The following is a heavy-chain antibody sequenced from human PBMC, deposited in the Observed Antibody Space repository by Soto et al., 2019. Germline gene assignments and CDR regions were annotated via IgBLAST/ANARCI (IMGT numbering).Heavy chain of an antibody. Sequence: PGESLKISCRTSGYNFNNYWIAWMRQMPGKGLEWLGTIYPGDSEVKYTPSFQGRVIISADGSITTAYLQWSSLEASDTAMYYCARRSPGHLGGTDVWGQGTTVTVSS. J-gene: IGHJ6*02. D-gene: IGHD3-9*01. V-gene: IGHV5-51*01. CDR3: ARRSPGHLGGTDV. CDR1: GYNFNNYW. CDR2: IYPGDSEV.